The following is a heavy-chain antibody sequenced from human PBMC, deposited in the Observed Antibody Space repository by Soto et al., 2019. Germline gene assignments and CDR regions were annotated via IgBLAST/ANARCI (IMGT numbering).Heavy chain of an antibody. J-gene: IGHJ6*02. D-gene: IGHD2-21*01. CDR2: IKNKIDGETI. Sequence: GGSLRLSCVASGLTLKNAWMSWVRQAPGKGLEWLGRIKNKIDGETIDYAAPVRGRFIISRDDSKNTLYLEMNILKTEDSGVYYCTTDDVDYYGMDVWGQGTTVTVSS. CDR1: GLTLKNAW. CDR3: TTDDVDYYGMDV. V-gene: IGHV3-15*05.